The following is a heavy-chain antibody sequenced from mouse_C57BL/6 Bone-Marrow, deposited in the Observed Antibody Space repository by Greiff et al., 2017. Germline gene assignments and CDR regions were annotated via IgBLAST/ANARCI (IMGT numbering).Heavy chain of an antibody. D-gene: IGHD1-1*01. CDR2: IHPNSGST. J-gene: IGHJ2*01. Sequence: QVQLQQPGAELVKPGASVKLSCKASGYTFTSYWMHWVKQRPGQGLEWIGMIHPNSGSTNYNEKFKSKATLTVDKSSSTAYMQLSSLTSEDSAVYYCARYPYYYGSSSSDYWGQGTTLTVSS. CDR1: GYTFTSYW. V-gene: IGHV1-64*01. CDR3: ARYPYYYGSSSSDY.